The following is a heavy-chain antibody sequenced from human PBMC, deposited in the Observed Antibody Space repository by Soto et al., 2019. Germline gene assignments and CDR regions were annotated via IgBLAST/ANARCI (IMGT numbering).Heavy chain of an antibody. V-gene: IGHV4-31*03. J-gene: IGHJ5*02. CDR1: VGSISSGGYS. CDR3: ARDIRGLGWGYSSSEGWSWFDP. CDR2: IYYSGST. D-gene: IGHD6-13*01. Sequence: ASETLCLTCTFSVGSISSGGYSWSWIRQHPGKGRHSPGHIYYSGSTYYNPSLKSRVTISVDTSKNQCSLKLSSVTAADTAVYYWARDIRGLGWGYSSSEGWSWFDPWGQGTMVTVSS.